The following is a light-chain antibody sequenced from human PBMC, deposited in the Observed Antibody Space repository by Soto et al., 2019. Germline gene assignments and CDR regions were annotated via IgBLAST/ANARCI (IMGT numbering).Light chain of an antibody. CDR2: WAS. Sequence: DIMMTQSPDSLALSLRERGTTNSKSTQSVLYSPNNENYLAWYQRTRGQPPKLLVYWASTRECGVADRFGGGGSGTDFTLTISSLQAEDVAVYYCQQYYGTPRTFGQGTKVDIK. V-gene: IGKV4-1*01. CDR3: QQYYGTPRT. CDR1: QSVLYSPNNENY. J-gene: IGKJ1*01.